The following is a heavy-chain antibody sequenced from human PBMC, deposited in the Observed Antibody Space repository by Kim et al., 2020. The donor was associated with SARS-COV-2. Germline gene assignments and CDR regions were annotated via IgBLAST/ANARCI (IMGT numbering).Heavy chain of an antibody. V-gene: IGHV4-34*01. CDR2: INHSGST. D-gene: IGHD3-3*01. Sequence: SENLSLTCAVYGGSFSGYYWSWIRQPPGKGLEWIGEINHSGSTNYNPYLKSRVTISVDTSKNQFSLKLSSVTAADTAVYYCARGRGDVYYDFWSGLKSPHFDYWGQGTLVTVSS. CDR1: GGSFSGYY. CDR3: ARGRGDVYYDFWSGLKSPHFDY. J-gene: IGHJ4*02.